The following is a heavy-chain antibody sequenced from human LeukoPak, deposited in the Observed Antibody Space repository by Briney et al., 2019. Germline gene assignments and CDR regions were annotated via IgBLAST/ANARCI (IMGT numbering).Heavy chain of an antibody. J-gene: IGHJ5*02. V-gene: IGHV3-30*18. Sequence: PGGSLRLPCAASGFTFSSYGMHWVRQAPGKGLEWVAVISYDGSNKYYADSVKGRFTISRDNSKNTLYLQMNSLRAEDTAVYYCPKDSVWFDPWGQGTLVTVSS. CDR1: GFTFSSYG. CDR2: ISYDGSNK. D-gene: IGHD3-10*01. CDR3: PKDSVWFDP.